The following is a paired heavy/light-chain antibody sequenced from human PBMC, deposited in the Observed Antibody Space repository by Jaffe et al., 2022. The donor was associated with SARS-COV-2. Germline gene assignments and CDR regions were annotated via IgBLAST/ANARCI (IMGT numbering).Heavy chain of an antibody. Sequence: QVQHVQSGAEVKNPGASVKVSCKASGYTFPIYAMHWVRQAPGQRREWMGWINAANGDTKYSQKFQGRVTITRDTSASTAYMELSSLRSEDTAVYYCARGTSGYHPFDYWGQGTLVTVSS. CDR2: INAANGDT. CDR3: ARGTSGYHPFDY. V-gene: IGHV1-3*01. D-gene: IGHD3-22*01. J-gene: IGHJ4*02. CDR1: GYTFPIYA.
Light chain of an antibody. CDR2: AYT. Sequence: QSVLTQPPSVSGAPGQRVTISCTGTSSNIGAGYDVHWYQQLPGTAPKLLIYAYTNRPSGVPDRFSGSKSGTSASLAISGLQAEDEADYYCQSYDSSLNAYVFGTETKVTVL. CDR1: SSNIGAGYD. CDR3: QSYDSSLNAYV. J-gene: IGLJ1*01. V-gene: IGLV1-40*01.